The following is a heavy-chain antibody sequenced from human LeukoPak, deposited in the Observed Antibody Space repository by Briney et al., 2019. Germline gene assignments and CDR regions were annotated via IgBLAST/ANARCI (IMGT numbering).Heavy chain of an antibody. CDR2: IYYSGST. CDR1: GGSISSYY. V-gene: IGHV4-59*12. Sequence: PSETLSLTCTVSGGSISSYYWSWLRQPPGKGLEWIGYIYYSGSTNYNPSLKSRVTISVDTSKNQFSLKLSSVTAADTAVYYCTRDKYYYDSSGSLRFDYWGQGTLVTVSS. D-gene: IGHD3-22*01. CDR3: TRDKYYYDSSGSLRFDY. J-gene: IGHJ4*02.